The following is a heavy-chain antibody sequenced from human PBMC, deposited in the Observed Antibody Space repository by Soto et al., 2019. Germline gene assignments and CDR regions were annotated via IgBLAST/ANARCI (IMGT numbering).Heavy chain of an antibody. CDR1: GGSISSSSYY. D-gene: IGHD3-16*02. CDR3: VMITFGGVIVH. V-gene: IGHV4-39*01. Sequence: SETLSLTCTVSGGSISSSSYYWGWIRQPPGKGLEWIGSIYYSGSTYYNPSLKSRVTISVDTSKNQFSLKLSSVTAADTAVYYCVMITFGGVIVHWGQGTLVTVSS. J-gene: IGHJ4*02. CDR2: IYYSGST.